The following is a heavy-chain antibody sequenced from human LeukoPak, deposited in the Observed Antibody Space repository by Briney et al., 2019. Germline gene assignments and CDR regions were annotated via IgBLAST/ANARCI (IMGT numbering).Heavy chain of an antibody. J-gene: IGHJ4*02. CDR3: TKDASYARENDNSGFFID. Sequence: GGSLRLSRAASGFTFTSYAMSWVRQTPGKGLEWVASMSGGGDSDYYADSVKGRFTVSRDKSKNTLYVQMNSLRADDTAVYYCTKDASYARENDNSGFFIDWGQGTLVTVSS. D-gene: IGHD3-22*01. CDR2: MSGGGDSD. V-gene: IGHV3-23*01. CDR1: GFTFTSYA.